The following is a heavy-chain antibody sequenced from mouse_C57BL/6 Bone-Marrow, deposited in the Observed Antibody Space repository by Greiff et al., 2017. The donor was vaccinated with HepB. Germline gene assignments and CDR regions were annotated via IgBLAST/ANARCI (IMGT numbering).Heavy chain of an antibody. J-gene: IGHJ1*03. D-gene: IGHD1-1*01. Sequence: VKLQESGAELARPGASVKLSCKASGYTFTSYGISWVKQRTGQGLEWIGEIYPRSGNTYYNEKFKGKATLTADKSSSTAYMELRSLTSEDSAVYFCAREDYITTVVATGNFDVWGTGTTVTVSS. CDR2: IYPRSGNT. CDR3: AREDYITTVVATGNFDV. CDR1: GYTFTSYG. V-gene: IGHV1-81*01.